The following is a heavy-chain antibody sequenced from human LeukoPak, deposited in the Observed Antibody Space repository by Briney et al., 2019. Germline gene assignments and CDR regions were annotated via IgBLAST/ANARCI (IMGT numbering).Heavy chain of an antibody. Sequence: GXSLRLSCAASGFTFSSYSMNWVRQAPGKGLEWVSSISSSGSNIFYADSVKGRFTVSRDNAKNSLYLQMNSLRAEDTALYYCARDYLVVPAAMWWFDPRGQGTLVTVSS. J-gene: IGHJ5*02. D-gene: IGHD2-2*01. V-gene: IGHV3-21*01. CDR1: GFTFSSYS. CDR3: ARDYLVVPAAMWWFDP. CDR2: ISSSGSNI.